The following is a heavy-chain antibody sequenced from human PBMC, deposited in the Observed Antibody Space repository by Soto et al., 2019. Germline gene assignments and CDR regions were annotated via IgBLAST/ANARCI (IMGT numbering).Heavy chain of an antibody. V-gene: IGHV1-46*01. J-gene: IGHJ6*02. CDR1: GYTFTSYY. D-gene: IGHD2-15*01. Sequence: ASVKVSCKASGYTFTSYYMHWVRQAPGQGLEWMGIINPSGDSTSYAQKIQSRVTMTRDTSTSTVYVKLSRLRSEDTDMYYCGIDRGMVVASTPGPVERDYYYYGMDVWGQGTTVTVSS. CDR3: GIDRGMVVASTPGPVERDYYYYGMDV. CDR2: INPSGDST.